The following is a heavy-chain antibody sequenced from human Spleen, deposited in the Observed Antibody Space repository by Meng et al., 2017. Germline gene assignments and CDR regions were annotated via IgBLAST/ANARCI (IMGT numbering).Heavy chain of an antibody. V-gene: IGHV1-2*06. CDR2: IDPKSGDT. Sequence: KVSCKPSGYNFPDYWLHWVRRAPGQGLEWMGRIDPKSGDTHYAQRFQGRVTMTGDTSISTAYMELSGLRSDDTAMYYCARDEDISAAGKLFGDYWGQGTLVTSPQ. J-gene: IGHJ4*02. CDR1: GYNFPDYW. D-gene: IGHD6-13*01. CDR3: ARDEDISAAGKLFGDY.